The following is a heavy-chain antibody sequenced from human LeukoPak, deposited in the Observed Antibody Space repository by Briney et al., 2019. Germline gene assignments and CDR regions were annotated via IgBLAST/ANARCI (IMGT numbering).Heavy chain of an antibody. Sequence: RTGGSLRLSCAASGFTFSNYWVHWVRQAPGKGLVWVSRINRDGSTTKYADSVKGRFTVSRDNAKNTLNLQMNSLRAEDTAVYYCARDKKSGESSEIDYWGQGTLVTVS. CDR1: GFTFSNYW. J-gene: IGHJ4*02. CDR2: INRDGSTT. V-gene: IGHV3-74*03. CDR3: ARDKKSGESSEIDY. D-gene: IGHD3-10*01.